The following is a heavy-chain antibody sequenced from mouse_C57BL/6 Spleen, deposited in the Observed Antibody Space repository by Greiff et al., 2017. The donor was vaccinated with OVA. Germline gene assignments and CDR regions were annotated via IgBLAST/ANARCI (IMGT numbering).Heavy chain of an antibody. Sequence: EVHLVESGGGLVKPGGSLKLSCAASGFTFSDYGMHWVRQAPEKGLEWVAYISSGSSTIYYADTVKGRFTISRDNAKNTLFLQMTSLTSEDTAMYYCARRVQYYAMDYWGQGTSVTVSS. J-gene: IGHJ4*01. CDR1: GFTFSDYG. V-gene: IGHV5-17*01. CDR2: ISSGSSTI. CDR3: ARRVQYYAMDY.